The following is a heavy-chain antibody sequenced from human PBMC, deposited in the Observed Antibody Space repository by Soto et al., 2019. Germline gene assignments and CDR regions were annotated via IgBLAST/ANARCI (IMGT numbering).Heavy chain of an antibody. CDR2: ITYSGDTT. J-gene: IGHJ4*02. CDR3: AKDWPGTSSVTSDY. D-gene: IGHD4-17*01. Sequence: EVHLLESGGTLIQPGGSLRLSGAASGFDFSTYAMTWVRQAPGKGLEWVSGITYSGDTTYYADSVKGRFTISRDNFKNTVYLQLNSLRPDDTAMYYCAKDWPGTSSVTSDYWGQGTLVTVSS. V-gene: IGHV3-23*01. CDR1: GFDFSTYA.